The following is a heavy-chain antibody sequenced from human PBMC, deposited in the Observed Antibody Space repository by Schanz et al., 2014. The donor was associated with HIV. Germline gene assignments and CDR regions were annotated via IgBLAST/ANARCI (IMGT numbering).Heavy chain of an antibody. CDR2: SRVKSDSYAT. CDR3: RGYRFYYGVDF. Sequence: EVQLLDSGGGLVQPGGSLRLSCVASGFTFNNYAMTWVRQAPGKGLEWVARSRVKSDSYATEYAASVTGRFTISRDDSKNSVYLQMNSLNIEDTAVYYCRGYRFYYGVDFWGQGTTVTVS. CDR1: GFTFNNYA. V-gene: IGHV3-72*01. J-gene: IGHJ6*02. D-gene: IGHD5-18*01.